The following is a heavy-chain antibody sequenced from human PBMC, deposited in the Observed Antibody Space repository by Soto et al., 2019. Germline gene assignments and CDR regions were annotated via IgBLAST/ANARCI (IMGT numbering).Heavy chain of an antibody. Sequence: QITLKESGPTLVKPTQTLTLTCTFSGFSLSSTSVAVGWIRQPPGKAMEWLALIYWDDDKRYSTFLKSRLTITKDTSKNQVVLTMTNMDPVDTATYYCAHSVVAGLGYYFDFWGQGTLVTFSS. D-gene: IGHD6-19*01. CDR2: IYWDDDK. CDR3: AHSVVAGLGYYFDF. V-gene: IGHV2-5*02. CDR1: GFSLSSTSVA. J-gene: IGHJ4*02.